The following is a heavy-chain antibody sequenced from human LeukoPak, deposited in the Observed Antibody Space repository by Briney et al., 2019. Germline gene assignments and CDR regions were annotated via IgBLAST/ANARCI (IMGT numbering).Heavy chain of an antibody. V-gene: IGHV3-21*01. J-gene: IGHJ3*01. CDR1: GFTFSSYS. CDR2: ISSSSSYI. CDR3: ARDFDILTGLDAFDV. Sequence: KSGGSLRLSCAASGFTFSSYSMNWVRQAPGKGLEWVSSISSSSSYIYYADSVKGRFTISRDNAKNSLYLQMNSLRAEDTAVYYCARDFDILTGLDAFDVWGQGTMVTVSS. D-gene: IGHD3-9*01.